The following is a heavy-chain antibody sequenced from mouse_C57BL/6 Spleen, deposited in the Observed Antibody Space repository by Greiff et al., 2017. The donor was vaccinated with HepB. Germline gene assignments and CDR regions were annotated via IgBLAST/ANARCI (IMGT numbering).Heavy chain of an antibody. J-gene: IGHJ3*01. CDR2: INPNNGGT. D-gene: IGHD1-1*01. CDR3: ARSDYYGSRWFAY. Sequence: VQLQQSGPELVKPGASVKISCKASGYTFTDYYMNWVKQSHGKSLEWIGDINPNNGGTSYNQKFKGKATLTVDKSSSTAYMELRSLTSEDSAVYYCARSDYYGSRWFAYWGQGTLVTVSA. V-gene: IGHV1-26*01. CDR1: GYTFTDYY.